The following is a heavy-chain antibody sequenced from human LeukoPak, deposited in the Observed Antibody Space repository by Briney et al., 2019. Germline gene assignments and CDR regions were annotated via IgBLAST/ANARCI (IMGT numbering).Heavy chain of an antibody. CDR1: GYTFTGYY. J-gene: IGHJ4*02. CDR2: INPNSGGT. D-gene: IGHD3-22*01. Sequence: ASVKVSCKASGYTFTGYYMHWVRQAPGQGLEWMGWINPNSGGTNYAQKFQGWVTMTRDTSISTAYMELSRLRSDDTAVYYCARAEIDSSGYYLDYWGQGTLVTVSS. V-gene: IGHV1-2*04. CDR3: ARAEIDSSGYYLDY.